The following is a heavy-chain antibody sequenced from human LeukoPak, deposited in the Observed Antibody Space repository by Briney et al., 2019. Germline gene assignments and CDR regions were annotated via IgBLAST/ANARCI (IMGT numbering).Heavy chain of an antibody. D-gene: IGHD3-10*01. CDR3: ASSSYYGSGSYLPGVFDY. CDR2: ISAYNGNT. V-gene: IGHV1-18*01. J-gene: IGHJ4*02. Sequence: ASVKVSCKASGYTFTSYGISWVRQAPGQGLEWMGWISAYNGNTNYAQKLQGRVTMTTDTSTSTAYMELSSLRSEDTAVYYCASSSYYGSGSYLPGVFDYWGQGTLVTVSS. CDR1: GYTFTSYG.